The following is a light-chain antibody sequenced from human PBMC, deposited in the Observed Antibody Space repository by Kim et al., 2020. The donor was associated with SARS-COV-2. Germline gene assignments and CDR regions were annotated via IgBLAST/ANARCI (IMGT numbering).Light chain of an antibody. V-gene: IGKV3-20*01. Sequence: EIVLTQSPGTLSLSPGERATLSCRASQTVISSFLAWHQHRPGQAPRLLIYGAATRATGIPDRFTGNGSGTDFTLTISRLEPEDSAVYYCQHYGPTSHFGQGTRLEIK. CDR2: GAA. CDR1: QTVISSF. J-gene: IGKJ5*01. CDR3: QHYGPTSH.